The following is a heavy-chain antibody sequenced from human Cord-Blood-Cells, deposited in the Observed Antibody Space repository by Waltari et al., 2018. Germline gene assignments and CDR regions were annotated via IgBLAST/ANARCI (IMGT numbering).Heavy chain of an antibody. V-gene: IGHV3-33*01. CDR2: IWYDGSNK. Sequence: QVQLVESGGGVVQPGRSLRLSCAASGFTFSSYGMHWVRQAPGKGLGWLAVIWYDGSNKYYADAVKGRFTISRDNSKNTLYLQMNSLRAEDTAVYYCARDAFDIWGQGTMVTVSS. CDR1: GFTFSSYG. CDR3: ARDAFDI. J-gene: IGHJ3*02.